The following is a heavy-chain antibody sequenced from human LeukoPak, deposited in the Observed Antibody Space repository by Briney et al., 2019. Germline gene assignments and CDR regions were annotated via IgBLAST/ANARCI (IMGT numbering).Heavy chain of an antibody. CDR3: ARVLPVASRDY. D-gene: IGHD2-2*01. Sequence: GGSLRLSCAASGFTFSTYWMSWVRQAPGKGLEWVANIKQDGSDKFYVDSVKGRFTISRDNAKNSMYLQMNSLRAEDTAVYYCARVLPVASRDYWGQGTPVTVSS. V-gene: IGHV3-7*01. CDR1: GFTFSTYW. J-gene: IGHJ4*02. CDR2: IKQDGSDK.